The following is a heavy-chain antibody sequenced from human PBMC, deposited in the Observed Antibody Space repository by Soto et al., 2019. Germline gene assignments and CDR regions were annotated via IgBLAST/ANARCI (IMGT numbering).Heavy chain of an antibody. D-gene: IGHD2-2*02. CDR1: GFTFSSYA. CDR3: ARGGGDCSSSRCYTLDYYYGMDV. Sequence: QVQLVESGGGVVQPGRSLRLSCAASGFTFSSYAMHWVRQAPGKGLEWVAVISYDGNSKYYADSVKGRFTISRDNPKTTLYLQMNSLRAEDTDVYYCARGGGDCSSSRCYTLDYYYGMDVWVQGTTVTVSS. V-gene: IGHV3-30-3*01. CDR2: ISYDGNSK. J-gene: IGHJ6*02.